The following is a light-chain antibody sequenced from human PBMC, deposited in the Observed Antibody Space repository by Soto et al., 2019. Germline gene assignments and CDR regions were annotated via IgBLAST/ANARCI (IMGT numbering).Light chain of an antibody. CDR1: SSDIGGSNY. J-gene: IGLJ3*02. Sequence: QSALTQPRSVSGSPGQSVTISCTGTSSDIGGSNYVSWYQHHLGKAPKLMIYDVSKRPSGVPDRFSGSKSGNTASLTISGLQAEDEADYYCCSYAGGFTWVFGGGTKVTVL. V-gene: IGLV2-11*01. CDR3: CSYAGGFTWV. CDR2: DVS.